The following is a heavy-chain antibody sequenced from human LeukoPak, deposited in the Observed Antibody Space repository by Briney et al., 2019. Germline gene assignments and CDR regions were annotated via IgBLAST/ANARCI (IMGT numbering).Heavy chain of an antibody. CDR1: GFTFSSYA. Sequence: LPGGSLRLSCATSGFTFSSYAMSWVRQAPGKGLEWVSVISGSGGSTYYADSVKGRFTISRDNAKNSLYLQMNSLRAEDTAVYYCARDQRGSDDAFDIWGQGTMVTVSS. V-gene: IGHV3-23*01. J-gene: IGHJ3*02. D-gene: IGHD3-16*01. CDR2: ISGSGGST. CDR3: ARDQRGSDDAFDI.